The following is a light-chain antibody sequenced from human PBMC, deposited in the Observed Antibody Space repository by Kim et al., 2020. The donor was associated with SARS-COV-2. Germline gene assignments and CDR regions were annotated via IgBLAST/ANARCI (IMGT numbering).Light chain of an antibody. CDR2: GVS. CDR1: QDISSY. Sequence: IQLTQSPSSLSASVGDRVTITCRASQDISSYLAWYQQKPGKAPKLLIYGVSTLQSGVPSRFSGSGSGTDFTLTISSLQPDDFAIYYCQQQHSNSPITFGEGTRLEIK. J-gene: IGKJ5*01. V-gene: IGKV1-9*01. CDR3: QQQHSNSPIT.